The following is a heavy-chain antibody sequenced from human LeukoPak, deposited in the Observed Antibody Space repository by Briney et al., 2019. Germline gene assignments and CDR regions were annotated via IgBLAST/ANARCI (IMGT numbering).Heavy chain of an antibody. CDR1: GFTFSNYA. V-gene: IGHV3-23*01. Sequence: GGSLRLSCAASGFTFSNYAMSWVRQAPGKGLEWVSAITCSSGNTYYADSVKGRFTISRDNSKNTLYLQMNSLRDEDTAVYYCAKWGDFDVLTGYYVPDFWGQGTLVTVSS. CDR2: ITCSSGNT. D-gene: IGHD3-9*01. CDR3: AKWGDFDVLTGYYVPDF. J-gene: IGHJ4*02.